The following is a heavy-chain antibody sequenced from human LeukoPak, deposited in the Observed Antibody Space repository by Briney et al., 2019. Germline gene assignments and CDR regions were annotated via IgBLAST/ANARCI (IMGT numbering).Heavy chain of an antibody. CDR2: XXGXSXXI. D-gene: IGHD5-18*01. CDR3: ARISKGGYKSGRRDPPYYFDY. CDR1: GXXXXXYS. J-gene: IGHJ4*02. V-gene: IGHV3-48*01. Sequence: HPGGPPRLSCAASGXXXXXYSMNXVRQAPXXXXXXXXXXXGXSXXIYYSDSVKGRFTISRDNGKNTLYLQMNSLRAEDTAVYYCARISKGGYKSGRRDPPYYFDYWGQGTLVPVSS.